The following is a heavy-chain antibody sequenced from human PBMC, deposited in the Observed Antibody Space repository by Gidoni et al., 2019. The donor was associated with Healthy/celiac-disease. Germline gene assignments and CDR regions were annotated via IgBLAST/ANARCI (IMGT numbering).Heavy chain of an antibody. Sequence: QVQLVESGGGVVQPGRSLRLSCAASGFTFSSYAMHWVRQAPGKGLEWVAVISYDGSNKYYADSVKGRFTISRDNSKNTLYLQMNSLRAEDTAVYYCARDGVGLKSYYYYGMDVWGQGTTVTVSS. D-gene: IGHD3-16*01. V-gene: IGHV3-30*01. CDR3: ARDGVGLKSYYYYGMDV. J-gene: IGHJ6*02. CDR1: GFTFSSYA. CDR2: ISYDGSNK.